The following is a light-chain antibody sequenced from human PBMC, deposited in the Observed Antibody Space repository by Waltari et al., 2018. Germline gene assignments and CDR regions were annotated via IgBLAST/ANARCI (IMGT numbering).Light chain of an antibody. Sequence: EIVLTQSPGSLSSSPGDRVTLSCRASQSVSRALAWYQQNPGQAPRLLIFGASNRATGIPDRFSGSGSETDFRLTISRLEPEDFAVYYCQHYVRLPATFGRGTKVEIK. CDR2: GAS. J-gene: IGKJ1*01. V-gene: IGKV3-20*01. CDR1: QSVSRA. CDR3: QHYVRLPAT.